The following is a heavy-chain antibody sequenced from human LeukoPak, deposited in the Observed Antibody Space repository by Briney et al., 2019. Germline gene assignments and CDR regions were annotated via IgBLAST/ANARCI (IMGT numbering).Heavy chain of an antibody. CDR2: IISNGESA. V-gene: IGHV3-64*03. CDR1: GFTFSGYA. Sequence: GGSLRLSCSASGFTFSGYAMHWGRQAPGKGLEYVSAIISNGESAYYSDSVKDRFTISRDNSKNTLYLQMSSLRPEDTAVYYCVKSASTWYLFDYWGQGTLVTVSS. CDR3: VKSASTWYLFDY. D-gene: IGHD6-13*01. J-gene: IGHJ4*02.